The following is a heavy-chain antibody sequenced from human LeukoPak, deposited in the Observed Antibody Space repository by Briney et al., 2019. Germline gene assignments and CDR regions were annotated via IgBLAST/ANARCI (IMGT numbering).Heavy chain of an antibody. CDR3: AKDIVVVPAASCMDV. Sequence: PGGSLRFSCAASGFTFSSYAMSWVRQAPGRGLEWVSAISGSGGSTYYADSVKGRFTISRDNSKNTLYLQMNSLRAEDTAVYYCAKDIVVVPAASCMDVWGQGTTVTVSS. CDR2: ISGSGGST. J-gene: IGHJ6*02. D-gene: IGHD2-2*01. V-gene: IGHV3-23*01. CDR1: GFTFSSYA.